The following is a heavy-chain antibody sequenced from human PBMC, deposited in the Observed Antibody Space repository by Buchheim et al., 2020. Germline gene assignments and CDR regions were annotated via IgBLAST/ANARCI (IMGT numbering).Heavy chain of an antibody. CDR1: GITFSSYG. V-gene: IGHV3-30*19. Sequence: QVQLVESGGGVVLPGRSLRLSCAASGITFSSYGMHWVRQAPGKGLEWVAVISYDGNSKYYTDSVKGRFTISRDNSKNTLYLQMNSLRVEDTAMYYCARDQQDQLLYRFDYWGQGAL. CDR2: ISYDGNSK. D-gene: IGHD2-2*02. J-gene: IGHJ4*02. CDR3: ARDQQDQLLYRFDY.